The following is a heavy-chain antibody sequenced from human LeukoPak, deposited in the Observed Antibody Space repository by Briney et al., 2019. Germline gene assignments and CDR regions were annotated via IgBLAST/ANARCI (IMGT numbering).Heavy chain of an antibody. Sequence: GGSLRLSCAASGFTFSNYDMHWVRQVTGKGLEWVSAIGTAGDTYYPGSLKGRFTISRENAKNSLYLQMNSLRAEDTAVYYCARDPYSGSYGADYYYYMDVWGKGTTVTISS. V-gene: IGHV3-13*01. CDR1: GFTFSNYD. CDR2: IGTAGDT. J-gene: IGHJ6*03. D-gene: IGHD1-26*01. CDR3: ARDPYSGSYGADYYYYMDV.